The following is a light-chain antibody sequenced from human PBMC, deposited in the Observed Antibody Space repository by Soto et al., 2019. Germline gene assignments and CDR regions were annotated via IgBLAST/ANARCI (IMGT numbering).Light chain of an antibody. CDR2: DVS. CDR3: SSYTSSSTLLI. Sequence: QSALTQPASVSGSPGQSITISCTGTSSDVGGYNYVSWYQQHPGKAPKLMIYDVSNRPSGVSNRFSGSKSGNTASLNISGLQAEDEADYYCSSYTSSSTLLIFGTGTQLTVL. V-gene: IGLV2-14*01. CDR1: SSDVGGYNY. J-gene: IGLJ1*01.